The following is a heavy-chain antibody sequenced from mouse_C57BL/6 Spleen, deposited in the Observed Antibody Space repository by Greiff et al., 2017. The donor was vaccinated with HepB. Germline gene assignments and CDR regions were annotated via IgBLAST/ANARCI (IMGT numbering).Heavy chain of an antibody. CDR2: INYDGSST. Sequence: EVKLMESEGGLVQPGSSMKLSCTASGFTFSDYYMAWVRQVPEKGLEWVANINYDGSSTYYLDSLKSRFIISRDNAKNILYLQMSSLKSEDTATYYCARDRATMITTTSYWYFDVWGTGTTVTVSS. CDR1: GFTFSDYY. D-gene: IGHD2-4*01. J-gene: IGHJ1*03. CDR3: ARDRATMITTTSYWYFDV. V-gene: IGHV5-16*01.